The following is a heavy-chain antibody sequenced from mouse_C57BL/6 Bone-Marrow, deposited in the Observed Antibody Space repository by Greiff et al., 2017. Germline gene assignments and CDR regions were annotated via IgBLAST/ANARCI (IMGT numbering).Heavy chain of an antibody. CDR3: ALRSGFAY. CDR2: INPNYGTT. J-gene: IGHJ3*01. D-gene: IGHD1-1*01. V-gene: IGHV1-39*01. Sequence: EVQLQQSGPELVKPGASVKISCKASGYSFTDYNMNWVKQSNGKSLEWIGVINPNYGTTSYNQKFKGKATLTVDTSSSTAYMELHSLTSEDSAVYFCALRSGFAYWGQGTRVTVSA. CDR1: GYSFTDYN.